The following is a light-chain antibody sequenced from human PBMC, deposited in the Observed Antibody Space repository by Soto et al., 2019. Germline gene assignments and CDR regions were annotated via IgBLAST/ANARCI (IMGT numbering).Light chain of an antibody. Sequence: EIVLTQSPATLSLSPGERATLSCRASQSVSSYLAWHQQKPGQTPRLLVYGASSRATGIPDRFSGSGSGTDFTLTISRLEPEDFAVYYCQQYGSSPITFGQGTRLEIK. CDR1: QSVSSY. CDR2: GAS. V-gene: IGKV3-20*01. CDR3: QQYGSSPIT. J-gene: IGKJ5*01.